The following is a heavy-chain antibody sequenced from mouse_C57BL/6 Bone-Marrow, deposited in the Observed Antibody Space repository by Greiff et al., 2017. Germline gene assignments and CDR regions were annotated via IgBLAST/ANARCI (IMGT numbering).Heavy chain of an antibody. D-gene: IGHD2-3*01. V-gene: IGHV5-17*01. CDR3: ARYDGYVHYYAMDY. J-gene: IGHJ4*01. CDR2: ISSGSSTI. CDR1: GFTFSDYG. Sequence: VQLKESGGGLVKPGGSLKLSCAASGFTFSDYGMHWVRQAPEKGLEWVAYISSGSSTIYYADTVKGRFTISRDNAKNTLFLQMTSLRSEDTAMYYCARYDGYVHYYAMDYWGQGTSVTVSS.